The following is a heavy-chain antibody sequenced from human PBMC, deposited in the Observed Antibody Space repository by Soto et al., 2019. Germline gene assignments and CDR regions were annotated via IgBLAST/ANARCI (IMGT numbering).Heavy chain of an antibody. J-gene: IGHJ4*02. Sequence: SEILSLTCTVSGGSISSYYWSWIRQPPGKGLEWIGYIYYSGSTNYNPSLKSRVTISVDTSKNQFSLKLSSVTAADTAAYYCASDPERQLAYFDYWGQGTLVTVSS. CDR2: IYYSGST. V-gene: IGHV4-59*01. CDR3: ASDPERQLAYFDY. CDR1: GGSISSYY. D-gene: IGHD6-13*01.